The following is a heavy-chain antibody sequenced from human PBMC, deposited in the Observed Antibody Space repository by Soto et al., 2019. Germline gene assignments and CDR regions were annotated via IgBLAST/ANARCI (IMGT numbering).Heavy chain of an antibody. V-gene: IGHV1-18*04. J-gene: IGHJ6*02. D-gene: IGHD5-12*01. Sequence: QVQLVQSGAEVKKPGASVKVSCKASGYTFTSYGISWVRQAPGQGLEWMGWISAYNGNTNYAQKLQGRVTMTTDTSPSTAYMELRSVRSDDAAVYYCARDMVATVSYYYYYGMDVWGQGTTVSVSS. CDR2: ISAYNGNT. CDR3: ARDMVATVSYYYYYGMDV. CDR1: GYTFTSYG.